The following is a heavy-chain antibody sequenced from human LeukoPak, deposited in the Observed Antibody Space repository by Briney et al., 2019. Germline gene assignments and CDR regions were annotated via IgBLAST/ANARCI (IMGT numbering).Heavy chain of an antibody. Sequence: SETLSLTCTVSGGSISSYYWSWIRQPPGKGLEWIGYIYYSGSTNYNPSLKSRVTISVDTSKNQFTLKLSSVTAADTAVYYCARGRYGWLPFDYWGPGTLVTVSS. CDR2: IYYSGST. J-gene: IGHJ4*02. V-gene: IGHV4-59*01. CDR1: GGSISSYY. CDR3: ARGRYGWLPFDY. D-gene: IGHD3-16*01.